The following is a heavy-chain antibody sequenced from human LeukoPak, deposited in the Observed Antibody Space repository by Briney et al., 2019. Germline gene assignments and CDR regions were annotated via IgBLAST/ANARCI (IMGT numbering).Heavy chain of an antibody. CDR3: ARDLSDYLVEGRSDY. V-gene: IGHV3-7*01. Sequence: PGGSLRLSCAASGFTFSSYWMSWVRQAPGKGLEWVANIKQDGSEKYYVDSVKGRFTISRDNAKNSLYLQMNSLRAEDTAVYYCARDLSDYLVEGRSDYWGQGTLVTVSS. CDR1: GFTFSSYW. CDR2: IKQDGSEK. J-gene: IGHJ4*02. D-gene: IGHD4-17*01.